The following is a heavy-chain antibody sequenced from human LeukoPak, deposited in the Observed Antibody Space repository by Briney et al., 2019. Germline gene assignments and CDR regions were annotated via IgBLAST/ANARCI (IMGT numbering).Heavy chain of an antibody. V-gene: IGHV4-4*07. CDR2: IYTSGST. D-gene: IGHD5-24*01. CDR1: GGSITSYY. J-gene: IGHJ4*02. CDR3: GRGMGLQPFEY. Sequence: ETLSLTRTVSGGSITSYYWSWIRQPAGKGLEWIGRIYTSGSTNYNPSLKSRVTMSVDTSKNQFSLKLSSVTAADTVGYYCGRGMGLQPFEYWGQGTLVTVSS.